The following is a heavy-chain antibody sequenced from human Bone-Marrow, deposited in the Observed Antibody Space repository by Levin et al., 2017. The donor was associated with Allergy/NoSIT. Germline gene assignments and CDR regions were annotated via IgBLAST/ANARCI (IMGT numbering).Heavy chain of an antibody. CDR2: IKEDGSEK. J-gene: IGHJ5*02. CDR3: ASGVVYAGGWFDP. Sequence: LSLTCAASGFTFSSSWMSWVRQAPGKGLEWVANIKEDGSEKYYVDSVKGRFTISRDNAKNSLYLQMNSLRAEDTAVYYCASGVVYAGGWFDPWGQGTLVTVSS. D-gene: IGHD2-8*02. V-gene: IGHV3-7*01. CDR1: GFTFSSSW.